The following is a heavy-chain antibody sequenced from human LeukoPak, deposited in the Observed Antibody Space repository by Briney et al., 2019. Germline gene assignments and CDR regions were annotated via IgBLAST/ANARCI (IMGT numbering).Heavy chain of an antibody. CDR1: GGSISSYY. V-gene: IGHV4-59*01. CDR3: ARVSRGNSVGGDY. Sequence: SETLSLTCTVSGGSISSYYWSWIRQPPGKGLEWIGYIYYSGSTNYNPSLKSRVTISVDTSKNQFSLKLSSVTAADTAVYYCARVSRGNSVGGDYWGQGTLVTVSS. D-gene: IGHD4-23*01. J-gene: IGHJ4*02. CDR2: IYYSGST.